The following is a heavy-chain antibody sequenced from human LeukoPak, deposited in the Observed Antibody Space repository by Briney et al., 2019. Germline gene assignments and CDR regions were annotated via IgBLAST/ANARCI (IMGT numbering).Heavy chain of an antibody. J-gene: IGHJ4*02. V-gene: IGHV3-30*04. CDR3: AKDDDWLRFEH. D-gene: IGHD5-12*01. CDR2: ISYDGRNK. CDR1: GFTFSSYD. Sequence: PGGSLRLSCVVSGFTFSSYDMNWVRQAPGRGPEWVALISYDGRNKNYADSVKGRFTISRDNSNHMLYLQMNSLIAEDTAIYYCAKDDDWLRFEHWGRGTPVSVSS.